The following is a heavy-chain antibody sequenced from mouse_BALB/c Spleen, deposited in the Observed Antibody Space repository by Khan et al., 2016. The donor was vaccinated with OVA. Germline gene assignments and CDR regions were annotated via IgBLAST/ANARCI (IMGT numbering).Heavy chain of an antibody. CDR2: ISSGSSTI. V-gene: IGHV5-17*02. CDR3: ARMEAMDY. CDR1: GFTFSSFG. J-gene: IGHJ4*01. Sequence: EVELVESGGGLVQPGGSRKLSCAASGFTFSSFGMHWVRQAPEKGLEWVAYISSGSSTIYYAETVKGRFTISRDNPKNTLFLQMTRLSSEDTAMYYCARMEAMDYWGQGTSVTVSS.